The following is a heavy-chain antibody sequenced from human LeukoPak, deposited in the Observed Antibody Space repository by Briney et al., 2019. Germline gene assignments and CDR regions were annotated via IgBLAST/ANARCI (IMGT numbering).Heavy chain of an antibody. D-gene: IGHD3-10*01. CDR1: GFTFSSYR. J-gene: IGHJ4*02. CDR2: IKQDGSEK. Sequence: GGSLRLSCAASGFTFSSYRMSWVRQAPAKGLEWVANIKQDGSEKYYVDSVKGRFTISRDNAKNSLYLQMNSLRAEDTAVYYCARDEVSNYYATEYYFDYWGQGTLVTVSS. CDR3: ARDEVSNYYATEYYFDY. V-gene: IGHV3-7*01.